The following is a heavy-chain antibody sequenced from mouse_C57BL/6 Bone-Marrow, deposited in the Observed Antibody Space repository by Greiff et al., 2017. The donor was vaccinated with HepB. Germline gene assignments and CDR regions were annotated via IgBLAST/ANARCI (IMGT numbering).Heavy chain of an antibody. V-gene: IGHV3-6*01. CDR3: ARGAMDY. J-gene: IGHJ4*01. CDR2: ISYDGSN. Sequence: EVKLQESGPGLVKPSQSLSLTCSVTGYSITSGYYWNWVRQFPGNKREWMGYISYDGSNNYNPSLKNRISITRDTSKNQFFLKLNSVTTEDTATYCCARGAMDYWGQGTSVTVSS. CDR1: GYSITSGYY.